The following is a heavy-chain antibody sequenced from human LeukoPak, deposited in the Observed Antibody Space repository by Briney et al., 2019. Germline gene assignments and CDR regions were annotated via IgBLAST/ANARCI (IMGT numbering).Heavy chain of an antibody. CDR1: GFTFSSYG. CDR2: IRYDGSNQ. V-gene: IGHV3-30*02. Sequence: GGSLRLSCAASGFTFSSYGMHWVRQAPGKGLEWVAFIRYDGSNQYYADSVKGRFTISRDDSKNTLYLQMNSLRAEDTAVYYCAKGYYFYMDVWGKGTTVTISS. J-gene: IGHJ6*03. CDR3: AKGYYFYMDV.